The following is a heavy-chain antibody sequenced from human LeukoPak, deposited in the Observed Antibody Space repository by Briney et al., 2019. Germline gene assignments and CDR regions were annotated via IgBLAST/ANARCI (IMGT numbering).Heavy chain of an antibody. CDR1: GFYFNAYW. D-gene: IGHD3-3*01. Sequence: AGSLQISSQASGFYFNAYWIVRVRQQAGKGLEWMGTIDPSDTNTKSGPAFQGQVIISADTSISLAYLKWSRLKAAASALSYCGVLWRVGGGAVDIWGQGTVVTVSS. CDR2: IDPSDTNT. V-gene: IGHV5-51*01. J-gene: IGHJ3*02. CDR3: GVLWRVGGGAVDI.